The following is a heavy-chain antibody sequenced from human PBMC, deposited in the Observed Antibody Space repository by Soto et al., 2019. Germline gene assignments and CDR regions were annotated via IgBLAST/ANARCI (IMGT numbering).Heavy chain of an antibody. Sequence: GGSLRLSCAASGFTFSSYSMNWVRQAPGKGLEWVSSISSSSSYIYYADSVKGRFTISRDSAKNSLYLQMNSLRAEDTAVYYCAHYDFWSGYLDVWGQGTTVTVS. J-gene: IGHJ6*02. D-gene: IGHD3-3*01. CDR2: ISSSSSYI. CDR3: AHYDFWSGYLDV. CDR1: GFTFSSYS. V-gene: IGHV3-21*01.